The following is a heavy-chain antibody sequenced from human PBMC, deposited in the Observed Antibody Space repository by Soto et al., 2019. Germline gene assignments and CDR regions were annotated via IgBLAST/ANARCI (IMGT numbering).Heavy chain of an antibody. CDR3: ATSYGSGYRAFDY. Sequence: QVQLVQSGAEVKKPGSSVRVSYKTSGDTFTFYSINWVRQAPGLGLEWMGRINPILTMSNYAQRFQGRVTMTADKSTRTAYMELSSLRSEDTAMYYCATSYGSGYRAFDYWGQGALVTVSS. J-gene: IGHJ4*02. V-gene: IGHV1-69*02. CDR2: INPILTMS. D-gene: IGHD3-10*01. CDR1: GDTFTFYS.